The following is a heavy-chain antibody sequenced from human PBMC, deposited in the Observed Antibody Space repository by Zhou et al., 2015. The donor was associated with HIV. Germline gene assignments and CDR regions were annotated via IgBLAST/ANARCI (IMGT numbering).Heavy chain of an antibody. J-gene: IGHJ5*02. CDR1: GFSVSTNY. CDR3: AKDLMAATTGDRAWFDP. Sequence: EVQLLESGGRLGPAWGGSLRLSCATSGFSVSTNYMTWVRQAPGKGLEWVSVIYSGGTTYYADSVKGRFTISRDNSKNTLLLQMNSLTTEDSALYYCAKDLMAATTGDRAWFDPWGQGTLVTVSS. V-gene: IGHV3-66*01. D-gene: IGHD1-1*01. CDR2: IYSGGTT.